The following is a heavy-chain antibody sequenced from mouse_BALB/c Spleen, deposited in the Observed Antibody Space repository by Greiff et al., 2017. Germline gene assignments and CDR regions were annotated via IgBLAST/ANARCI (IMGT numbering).Heavy chain of an antibody. J-gene: IGHJ4*01. Sequence: QVQLKQSGPGLVQPSQSLSITCTVSGFSLTSYGVHWVRQSPGKGLEWLGVIWSGGSTDYNAAFISRLSISKDNSTSQVFFKMNSLQADDTAIYYCARKSYYGSSHYAMDYWGQGTSVTVSS. D-gene: IGHD1-1*01. CDR1: GFSLTSYG. CDR3: ARKSYYGSSHYAMDY. V-gene: IGHV2-4-1*01. CDR2: IWSGGST.